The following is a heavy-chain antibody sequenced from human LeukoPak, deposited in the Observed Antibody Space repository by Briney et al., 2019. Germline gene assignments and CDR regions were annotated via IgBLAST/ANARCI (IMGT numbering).Heavy chain of an antibody. J-gene: IGHJ4*02. CDR2: INPNSGGT. D-gene: IGHD6-19*01. CDR1: GYTFTGYY. V-gene: IGHV1-2*02. Sequence: ASVKVSCKASGYTFTGYYIHWVRQAPGQGLEWMGWINPNSGGTNYAQKFQGRVTVTRDTSISTAYMDLSRLRSYDTAVYYCARVAGNARCFDYWGQGTLVTVSS. CDR3: ARVAGNARCFDY.